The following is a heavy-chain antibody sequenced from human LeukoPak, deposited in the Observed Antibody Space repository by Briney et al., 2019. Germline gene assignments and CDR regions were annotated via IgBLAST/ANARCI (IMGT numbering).Heavy chain of an antibody. CDR3: ATASVPGAIEGPFDALDI. D-gene: IGHD2-2*02. J-gene: IGHJ3*02. V-gene: IGHV1-69*05. CDR2: IIPIFATT. CDR1: GDSFSYYA. Sequence: ASVKVSCKPSGDSFSYYAIHWVRQAPGQGLEWMGGIIPIFATTNYAQRFQGRVTITTDESTTTAYMELSSLRSEDTAVYYCATASVPGAIEGPFDALDIWGQGTMVTASS.